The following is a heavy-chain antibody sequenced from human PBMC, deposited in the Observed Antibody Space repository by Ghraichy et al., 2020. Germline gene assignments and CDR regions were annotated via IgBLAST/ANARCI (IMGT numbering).Heavy chain of an antibody. CDR2: RNHSGST. D-gene: IGHD3-22*01. CDR3: ARAVSGAYFYESRGRAGRSHKNGF. CDR1: GGSFSGYY. Sequence: SETLSLTCAVYGGSFSGYYWSWSRQPPGKGLEWIGERNHSGSTNYNHSLKSRVSISVDTSKNQFSLTLSSVTAADTAVYYCARAVSGAYFYESRGRAGRSHKNGFWGQGTLVTVSS. J-gene: IGHJ4*02. V-gene: IGHV4-34*01.